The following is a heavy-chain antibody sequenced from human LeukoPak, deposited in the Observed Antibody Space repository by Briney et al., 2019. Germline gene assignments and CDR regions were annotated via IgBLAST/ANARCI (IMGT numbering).Heavy chain of an antibody. CDR1: GFTFSDYY. Sequence: NPGGSLRLSCAASGFTFSDYYMSWIRQAPGKGLEWVSYSSSSGSTIYYADSVKGRFTISRDSSKNTLYLQMNSLRAEDTAVYYCAKVGISGSGSLDAFDIWGQGTMVTVSS. D-gene: IGHD1-26*01. V-gene: IGHV3-11*01. J-gene: IGHJ3*02. CDR3: AKVGISGSGSLDAFDI. CDR2: SSSSGSTI.